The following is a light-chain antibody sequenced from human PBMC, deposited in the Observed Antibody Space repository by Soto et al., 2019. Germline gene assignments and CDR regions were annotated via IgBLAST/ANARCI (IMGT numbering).Light chain of an antibody. Sequence: EIQMTQSPATLSAYIGDRVTITCRASQNMYTWLAWYQQKPVKAPKLLIYEASSLETGVPSRFSGSGSGTEFTLTISSLQPDDFATYYCQQYNTFWTFGHGTKVDIK. CDR2: EAS. CDR3: QQYNTFWT. V-gene: IGKV1-5*03. J-gene: IGKJ3*01. CDR1: QNMYTW.